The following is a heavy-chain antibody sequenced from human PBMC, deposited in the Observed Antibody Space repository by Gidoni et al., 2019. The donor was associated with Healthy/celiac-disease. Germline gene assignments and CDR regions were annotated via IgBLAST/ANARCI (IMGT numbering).Heavy chain of an antibody. Sequence: QLQLQESGPGLVKPSETLSLTCTVSGGSISSRTYYWGWIRQPPGKGLEWIGSIYYSGSTYYNPSLKSRVTISVDTSKNQFSLKLSSVTAADTAVYYCARHFRDRGCSSTSCFLFPFDPWGQGTLVTVSS. CDR3: ARHFRDRGCSSTSCFLFPFDP. V-gene: IGHV4-39*01. CDR2: IYYSGST. J-gene: IGHJ5*02. D-gene: IGHD2-2*01. CDR1: GGSISSRTYY.